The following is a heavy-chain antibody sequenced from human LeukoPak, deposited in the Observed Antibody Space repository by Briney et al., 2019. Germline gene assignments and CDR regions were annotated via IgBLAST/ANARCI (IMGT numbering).Heavy chain of an antibody. CDR2: INTGNGNT. CDR1: GYTFTSYA. Sequence: ASVKVSCKASGYTFTSYAMHWVRQAPGQRLECMGWINTGNGNTKYSQKFQGRVTITRDTSAGTAYMDLSSLRSEDTAVYYCARNTETAIPLPYYFDYWGQGTLVTVSS. J-gene: IGHJ4*02. CDR3: ARNTETAIPLPYYFDY. D-gene: IGHD2-21*02. V-gene: IGHV1-3*04.